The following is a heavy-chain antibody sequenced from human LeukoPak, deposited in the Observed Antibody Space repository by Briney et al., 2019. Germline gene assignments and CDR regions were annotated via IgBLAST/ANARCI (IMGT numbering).Heavy chain of an antibody. CDR2: ISGGYNGDS. D-gene: IGHD2-15*01. CDR3: ARDEKKYCSGGSCPAYFDY. CDR1: GYNFRHYG. Sequence: ASVKVSCKTSGYNFRHYGISWVRQAPGQGLEWMAWISGGYNGDSNYALKLRGRLTMTTDTSTSTAYMELRSLRSDDTAVYHCARDEKKYCSGGSCPAYFDYWGQGTLVTVSS. J-gene: IGHJ4*02. V-gene: IGHV1-18*01.